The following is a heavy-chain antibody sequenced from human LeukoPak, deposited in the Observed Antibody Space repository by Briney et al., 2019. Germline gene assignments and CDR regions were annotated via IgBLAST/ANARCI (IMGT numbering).Heavy chain of an antibody. CDR3: ARAVVPAAMSWFDP. CDR1: GGTFSSYA. CDR2: IIPIFGTA. Sequence: GASVKVSCKASGGTFSSYAISWVRQAPGQGLEWMGGIIPIFGTANYAQKFQGRVTITADESTSTAYMELSSLRSEDTAVYYCARAVVPAAMSWFDPWGQGTLVTVSS. V-gene: IGHV1-69*13. J-gene: IGHJ5*02. D-gene: IGHD2-2*01.